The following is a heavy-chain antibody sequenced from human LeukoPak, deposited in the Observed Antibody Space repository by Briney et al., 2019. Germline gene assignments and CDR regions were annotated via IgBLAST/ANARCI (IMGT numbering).Heavy chain of an antibody. CDR3: ARGSTRADDY. D-gene: IGHD2/OR15-2a*01. J-gene: IGHJ4*02. V-gene: IGHV4-59*11. CDR1: GASISRHY. Sequence: SETLSLTCTVSGASISRHYWSWIRQPPGKGLEWIGYVYHDGTTNYNPSLKSRVAISIDTTRNQLSLKLSSMTAADTAVYYCARGSTRADDYWGQGILVTVSS. CDR2: VYHDGTT.